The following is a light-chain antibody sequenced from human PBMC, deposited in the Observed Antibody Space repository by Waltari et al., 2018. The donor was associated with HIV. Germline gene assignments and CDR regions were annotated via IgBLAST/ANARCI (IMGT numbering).Light chain of an antibody. CDR1: KLGDIY. V-gene: IGLV3-1*01. CDR2: QET. J-gene: IGLJ2*01. Sequence: SYELTQPPSVSVSPGRTASITCSGDKLGDIYACGYQQRPGQYPVLVIYQETNRPLGIPGRFSGSKSGNTATLTISGTQAMDEADYFCQAWDSSTVLFGGGTKVTVL. CDR3: QAWDSSTVL.